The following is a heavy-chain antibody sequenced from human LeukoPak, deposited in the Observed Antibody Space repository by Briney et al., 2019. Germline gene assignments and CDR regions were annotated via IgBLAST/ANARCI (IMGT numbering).Heavy chain of an antibody. CDR3: ARGLYYYDSCFGY. J-gene: IGHJ4*02. D-gene: IGHD3-22*01. V-gene: IGHV4-4*07. CDR1: GGSISSYY. Sequence: SETLSLTCTVSGGSISSYYWSWIRQPAGKGLEWIGRIDTSGNTNYKPSLKSRVTMSVGTSKNQFSLKLSSVTAADTAVYYCARGLYYYDSCFGYWGQGTLVNVSS. CDR2: IDTSGNT.